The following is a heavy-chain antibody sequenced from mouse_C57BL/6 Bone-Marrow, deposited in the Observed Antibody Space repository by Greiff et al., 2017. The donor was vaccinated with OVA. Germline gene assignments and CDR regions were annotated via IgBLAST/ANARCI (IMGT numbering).Heavy chain of an antibody. CDR1: GYTFTSYW. CDR3: ARSEAMDY. Sequence: QVQLQQPGAELVKPGASVKLSCKASGYTFTSYWMQWVKQRPGQGLEWIGEIDPSDSYTNYNQKFQGKATLTVDTSSSTAYMQLSSLTSEDSAVYYCARSEAMDYWGQGTSVTVSS. J-gene: IGHJ4*01. CDR2: IDPSDSYT. V-gene: IGHV1-50*01.